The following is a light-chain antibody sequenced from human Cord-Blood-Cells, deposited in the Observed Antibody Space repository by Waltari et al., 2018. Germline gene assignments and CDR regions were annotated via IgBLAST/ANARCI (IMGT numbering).Light chain of an antibody. V-gene: IGKV3-20*01. CDR3: QQYGSSPRT. J-gene: IGKJ4*01. CDR2: GGS. Sequence: EIGLTQSPGTLSLSPGDGATLPCRASQSVSSSNLAWYQEKPGQAPRLLLYGGSSRATGIPDRFSGSGSGTDFTLTISRLEPEDFAVYYCQQYGSSPRTFGGGTKVEIK. CDR1: QSVSSSN.